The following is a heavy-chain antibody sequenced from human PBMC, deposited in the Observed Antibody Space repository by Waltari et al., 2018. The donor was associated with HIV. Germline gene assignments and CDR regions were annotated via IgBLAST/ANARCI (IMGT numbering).Heavy chain of an antibody. V-gene: IGHV3-21*01. CDR2: ISSSSSYI. CDR1: GFTFSSYS. CDR3: ARDVVGATRYYVDY. D-gene: IGHD1-26*01. J-gene: IGHJ4*02. Sequence: EVQLVESGGGLVKPGGSLRLSCAASGFTFSSYSMNWVRQAPGKGLEWVSSISSSSSYIYYADSVKGRFTISRDNAKNSLYLQMNSLRAEDTAVYYCARDVVGATRYYVDYWGQGTLVTVSS.